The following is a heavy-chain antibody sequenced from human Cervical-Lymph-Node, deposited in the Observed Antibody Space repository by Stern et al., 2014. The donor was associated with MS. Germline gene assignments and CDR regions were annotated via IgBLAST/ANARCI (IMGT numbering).Heavy chain of an antibody. V-gene: IGHV1-69*01. CDR2: ILPVFTPA. CDR1: GGTFITYA. D-gene: IGHD3-9*01. Sequence: QVQLGQSGSEVKKPGSSVKVSCKVSGGTFITYAISWVRQSHGQGLECMGCILPVFTPANYAQKFQDRVTITADESTITAYMEMSSLSSEDTDVYYCTHDPYDNYGYWGQGTLVTVSS. J-gene: IGHJ4*02. CDR3: THDPYDNYGY.